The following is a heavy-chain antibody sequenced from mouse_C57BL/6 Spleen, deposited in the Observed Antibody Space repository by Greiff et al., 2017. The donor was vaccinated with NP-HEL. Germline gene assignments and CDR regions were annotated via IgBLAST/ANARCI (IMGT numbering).Heavy chain of an antibody. V-gene: IGHV3-6*01. CDR3: ARWVTTVVPYYFDY. D-gene: IGHD1-1*01. Sequence: DVQLQESGPGLVKPSQSLSLTCSVTGYSITSGYYWNWIRQFPGNKLEWMGYISYDGSNNYNPSLKNRISITRDTSKNQFFLKLNSVTTEDTATYYCARWVTTVVPYYFDYWGQGTTLTVSS. J-gene: IGHJ2*01. CDR1: GYSITSGYY. CDR2: ISYDGSN.